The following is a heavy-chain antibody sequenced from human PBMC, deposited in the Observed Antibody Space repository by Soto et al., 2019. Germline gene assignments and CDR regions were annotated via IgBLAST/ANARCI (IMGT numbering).Heavy chain of an antibody. J-gene: IGHJ6*02. CDR1: GGSFSCYY. CDR2: INHSGST. CDR3: ASTSRTYYGMDV. D-gene: IGHD1-7*01. Sequence: SETLSLTCAVYGGSFSCYYWSWIRQPPGKGLEWIGEINHSGSTNYNPSLKSRVTISVDTSKNQFSLKLSSVTAADTAVYYCASTSRTYYGMDVWGRGTTVTVSS. V-gene: IGHV4-34*01.